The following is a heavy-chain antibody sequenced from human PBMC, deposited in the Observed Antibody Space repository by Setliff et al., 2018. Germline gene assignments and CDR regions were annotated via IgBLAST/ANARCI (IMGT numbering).Heavy chain of an antibody. V-gene: IGHV4-34*01. D-gene: IGHD6-13*01. CDR3: AGGAFGSRWYVRPWFDP. CDR1: GDSFSGYF. Sequence: SETLSLTCAVYGDSFSGYFRTWIRQPPGKGLEWIGDIDQSGSTNYNPSLKSRLTISVDTSKNQFSLSLSSVTAADTAVYYCAGGAFGSRWYVRPWFDPWGQGTLVTVSS. CDR2: IDQSGST. J-gene: IGHJ5*02.